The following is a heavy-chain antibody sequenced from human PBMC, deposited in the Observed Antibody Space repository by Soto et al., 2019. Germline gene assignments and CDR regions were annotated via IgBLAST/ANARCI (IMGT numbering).Heavy chain of an antibody. J-gene: IGHJ6*02. CDR1: GGSVSSGSYY. D-gene: IGHD2-15*01. CDR2: IYYSGST. V-gene: IGHV4-61*01. Sequence: SETLSLTCTVSGGSVSSGSYYWSWIRQPPGKGLEWIGYIYYSGSTNYNPSLKSRVTISVDTSKNQFSLKLSSVTAADTAVYYCARSEVDYYYVMDVWGQGTTVTVSS. CDR3: ARSEVDYYYVMDV.